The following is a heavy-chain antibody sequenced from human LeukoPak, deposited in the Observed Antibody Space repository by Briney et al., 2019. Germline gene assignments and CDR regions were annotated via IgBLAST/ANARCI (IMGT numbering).Heavy chain of an antibody. CDR2: ISGSSGTM. Sequence: PGGSLRLSCAASGFTFSSYEWNWVRQAPGKGLEWVSYISGSSGTMYYADSVKGRFTISRDDAKNSLYLQINSLRAEDTAVPYCARDKYCSGGKCYGLGLGFDYWGQGSLVIVSS. CDR3: ARDKYCSGGKCYGLGLGFDY. D-gene: IGHD2-15*01. CDR1: GFTFSSYE. J-gene: IGHJ4*02. V-gene: IGHV3-48*03.